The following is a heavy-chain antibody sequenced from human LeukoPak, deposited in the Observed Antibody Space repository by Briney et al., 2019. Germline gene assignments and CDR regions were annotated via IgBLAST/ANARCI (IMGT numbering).Heavy chain of an antibody. CDR2: IYYSGST. D-gene: IGHD2-15*01. V-gene: IGHV4-39*07. CDR3: ARRKVVAATPFRVYGSGWYYFDY. CDR1: GGSISSSSYY. J-gene: IGHJ4*02. Sequence: SETLSLTCTVSGGSISSSSYYWGWIRQPPGKGLEWIGSIYYSGSTYYNPSLKSRVTISVDTSKNQFSLKLSSVTAADTAVYYCARRKVVAATPFRVYGSGWYYFDYWGQGTLVTVSS.